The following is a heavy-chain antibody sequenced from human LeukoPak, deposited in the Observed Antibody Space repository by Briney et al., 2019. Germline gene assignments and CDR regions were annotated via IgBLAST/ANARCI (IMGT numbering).Heavy chain of an antibody. CDR2: IYSGGST. Sequence: PGGSLSLSCAASGFTVSSNYMSCVSQAPGKGLEWVSVIYSGGSTYYADSVKGRFTISRDNSKNTLYLQMNSLRAEDTAVYYCARVAEYSSSREEDYYGMDVWGQGTTVTVSS. D-gene: IGHD6-13*01. CDR3: ARVAEYSSSREEDYYGMDV. J-gene: IGHJ6*02. V-gene: IGHV3-66*01. CDR1: GFTVSSNY.